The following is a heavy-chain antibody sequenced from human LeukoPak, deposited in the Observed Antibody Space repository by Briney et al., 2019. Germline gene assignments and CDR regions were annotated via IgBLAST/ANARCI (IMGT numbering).Heavy chain of an antibody. D-gene: IGHD5-12*01. V-gene: IGHV3-53*05. CDR2: IYSDNT. CDR1: GFTVSSNS. Sequence: GGSLRLSCTVSGFTVSSNSMSWVRQAPGKGLEWVSFIYSDNTHYSDSVKGRFTISRDNSKNTLYLQMNSLRSDDTAVYYCARGSGYSGYDGGVSDYWGQGTLVTVSS. CDR3: ARGSGYSGYDGGVSDY. J-gene: IGHJ4*02.